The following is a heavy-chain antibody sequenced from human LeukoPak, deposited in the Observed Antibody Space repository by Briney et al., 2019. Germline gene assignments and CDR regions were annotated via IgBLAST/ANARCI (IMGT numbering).Heavy chain of an antibody. CDR2: IYTSGST. CDR1: GGSISSGSYY. Sequence: SQTLSLTCTVSGGSISSGSYYWSWIRQPAGKGLEWIGRIYTSGSTNYNPSLKSRVTISVDTSKNQFSLKLSSVTAADTPVYYCAREDYDILTGYPRFDPWGQGTLVTVSS. CDR3: AREDYDILTGYPRFDP. J-gene: IGHJ5*02. V-gene: IGHV4-61*02. D-gene: IGHD3-9*01.